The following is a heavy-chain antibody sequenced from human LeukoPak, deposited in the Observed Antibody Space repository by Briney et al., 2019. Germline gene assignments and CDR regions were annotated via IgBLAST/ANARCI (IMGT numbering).Heavy chain of an antibody. Sequence: ASGTLSLTCDVSGGSMSSSNWWSWVRQPPGKGLEWIGSIYYSGSTYYNPSLKSRVTISVDTSKNQFSLKLSSVTAADTAVYYCARGESSGWYGGVYYFDYWGQGTLVTVSS. V-gene: IGHV4-4*02. J-gene: IGHJ4*02. CDR1: GGSMSSSNW. CDR3: ARGESSGWYGGVYYFDY. CDR2: IYYSGST. D-gene: IGHD6-19*01.